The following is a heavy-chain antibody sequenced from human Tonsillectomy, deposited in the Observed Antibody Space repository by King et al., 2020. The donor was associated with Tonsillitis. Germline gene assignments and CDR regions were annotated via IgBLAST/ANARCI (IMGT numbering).Heavy chain of an antibody. D-gene: IGHD6-19*01. CDR3: ARDYIQSGWPVATDY. V-gene: IGHV3-33*01. CDR1: GFTFSNFG. CDR2: IWYDGSKK. Sequence: VQLVESGGGVVQPGRSLRLSCAASGFTFSNFGMHWVRQAPGKGLEWVAVIWYDGSKKDYADSVKDRFTISRDNSKNTLSLQMDSLRAEDTAVYYCARDYIQSGWPVATDYWGQGTLVTV. J-gene: IGHJ4*02.